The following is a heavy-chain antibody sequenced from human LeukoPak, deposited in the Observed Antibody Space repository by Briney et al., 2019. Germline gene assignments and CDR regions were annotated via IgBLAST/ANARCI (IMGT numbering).Heavy chain of an antibody. Sequence: GGSLRLSCAASEFTFSSYAMSWVRRAPGKGLEWVSAISGSAGSTNYADSVKGRFTISRDNSKNTLYLQMNSLRAEDTAVYYCAKESVATVTQIFDYWGQGTLVTVSS. CDR3: AKESVATVTQIFDY. D-gene: IGHD4-17*01. V-gene: IGHV3-23*01. J-gene: IGHJ4*02. CDR1: EFTFSSYA. CDR2: ISGSAGST.